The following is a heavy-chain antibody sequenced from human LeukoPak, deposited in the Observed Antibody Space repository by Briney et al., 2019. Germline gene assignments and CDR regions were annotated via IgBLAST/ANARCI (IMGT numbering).Heavy chain of an antibody. D-gene: IGHD5-12*01. Sequence: KSSETLSLTCTVSGGSISSSGYCWVRLPPPPGKGRVWIVSIYYSRSTYYSPSLKSRVTISVDTSKNQYALKLNSVSAADTAVYYCARGRTPVATIVDYWGQGTLVTVSS. J-gene: IGHJ4*02. CDR2: IYYSRST. CDR1: GGSISSSGYC. CDR3: ARGRTPVATIVDY. V-gene: IGHV4-39*06.